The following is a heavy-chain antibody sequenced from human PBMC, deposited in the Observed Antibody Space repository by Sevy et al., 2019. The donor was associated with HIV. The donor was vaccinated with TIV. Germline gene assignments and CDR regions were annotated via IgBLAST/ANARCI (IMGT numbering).Heavy chain of an antibody. CDR1: GYTFMNYG. Sequence: ASVNVSCKASGYTFMNYGISWVRQAPGQGLEWMGWISASNANTNYSQKFQGRVTMTTDTSTTTAYMELRSLRSDDTAVYYCALYCSTTNCIFDYWGQGTLVTVSS. V-gene: IGHV1-18*01. J-gene: IGHJ4*02. CDR3: ALYCSTTNCIFDY. D-gene: IGHD2-2*01. CDR2: ISASNANT.